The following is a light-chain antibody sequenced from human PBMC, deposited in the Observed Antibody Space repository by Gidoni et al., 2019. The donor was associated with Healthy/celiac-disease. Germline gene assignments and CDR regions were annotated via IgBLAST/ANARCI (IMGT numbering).Light chain of an antibody. Sequence: EIVMTQSPATLSVSPGERATLSCRASQSVSSNLAWYQQKPGQAPRLLIYGASTRATGIPARFSGSGSGTEFTLTISSLQSEDFAVYYCQQYNNWLGTFXQXTKLEIK. CDR3: QQYNNWLGT. V-gene: IGKV3-15*01. CDR2: GAS. J-gene: IGKJ2*01. CDR1: QSVSSN.